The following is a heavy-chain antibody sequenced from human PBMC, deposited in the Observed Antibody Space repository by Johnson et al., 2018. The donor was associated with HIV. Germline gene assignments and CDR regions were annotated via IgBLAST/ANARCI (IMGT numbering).Heavy chain of an antibody. CDR1: AFPFDDHA. Sequence: VQLVESGGGLVQPGRSLRLSCAASAFPFDDHALHWVRQSPGTGLQWFSIILKGRFTISRDNAKNDLDLQMHSPRREDTALYYCARAAAPYYYGSGSYYFDTFDIWGQGTMVTVSS. CDR3: ARAAAPYYYGSGSYYFDTFDI. CDR2: I. J-gene: IGHJ3*02. D-gene: IGHD3-10*01. V-gene: IGHV3-9*01.